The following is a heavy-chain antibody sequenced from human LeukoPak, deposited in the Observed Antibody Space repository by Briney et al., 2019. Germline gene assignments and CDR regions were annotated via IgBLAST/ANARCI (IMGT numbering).Heavy chain of an antibody. CDR1: GFTFSSYS. J-gene: IGHJ5*02. CDR3: AREGGSYYATGPS. CDR2: ISSSSSYI. D-gene: IGHD1-26*01. Sequence: PGGSLRLSCAASGFTFSSYSMNWVRQAPGKGLEWVSSISSSSSYIYYADSVKGRFTISRDNAKNSLYLQMNSLRAEDTAVYYCAREGGSYYATGPSWGQGTLVTVSS. V-gene: IGHV3-21*01.